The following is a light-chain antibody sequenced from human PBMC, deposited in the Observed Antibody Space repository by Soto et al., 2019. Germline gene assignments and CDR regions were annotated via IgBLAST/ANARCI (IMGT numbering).Light chain of an antibody. Sequence: IVLTQSPVTLALSPGESAVLSCRASQSVSTSLAWYQHKPGQAPRLFIYDASKRPPGIPARFTGSGSGTDFTLTISSLEPEDIAVYYCQVRDVWPSFGQGTKVQIK. J-gene: IGKJ1*01. V-gene: IGKV3-11*01. CDR1: QSVSTS. CDR3: QVRDVWPS. CDR2: DAS.